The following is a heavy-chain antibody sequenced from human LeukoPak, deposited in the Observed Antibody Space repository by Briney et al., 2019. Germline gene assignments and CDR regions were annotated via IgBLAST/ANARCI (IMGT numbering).Heavy chain of an antibody. J-gene: IGHJ6*02. CDR2: INHSGST. CDR1: GGSFSGYY. V-gene: IGHV4-34*01. CDR3: ARDRITMVRGVRSSPYYYYGMDV. D-gene: IGHD3-10*01. Sequence: SETLSLTCAVYGGSFSGYYWSWIRQPPGKGLEWIGEINHSGSTNYNPSLKSRVTISVDTSKNQFSLKLSSVTAADTAVYYCARDRITMVRGVRSSPYYYYGMDVWGQGTTVTVSS.